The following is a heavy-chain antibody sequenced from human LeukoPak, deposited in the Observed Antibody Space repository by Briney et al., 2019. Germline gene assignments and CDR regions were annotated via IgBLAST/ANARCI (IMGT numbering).Heavy chain of an antibody. D-gene: IGHD2-2*01. Sequence: PSETLSLTCAVSGYSISSGYYWGWIRQAPGKGLEWIGSIYHSGSTHYIPSLKSRVTISVDTPKNQFSLKLSAVTAADTAVYYCARNGTSSYFDYWGQGTLVTVSS. V-gene: IGHV4-38-2*01. CDR2: IYHSGST. J-gene: IGHJ4*02. CDR3: ARNGTSSYFDY. CDR1: GYSISSGYY.